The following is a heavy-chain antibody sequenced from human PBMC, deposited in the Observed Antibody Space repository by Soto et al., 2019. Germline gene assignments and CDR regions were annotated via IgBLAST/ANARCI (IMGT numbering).Heavy chain of an antibody. J-gene: IGHJ4*02. CDR2: ISSTTNYI. CDR1: GFTFTRYS. V-gene: IGHV3-21*06. Sequence: GGSLRLSCAASGFTFTRYSVNWVRQAPGKGLEWVSSISSTTNYIYYGDSMKGRFTISRDNAKISLYLEMNSLRAEDTAVYYCARESEDLTSNFDYWGQGTLVTVSS. CDR3: ARESEDLTSNFDY.